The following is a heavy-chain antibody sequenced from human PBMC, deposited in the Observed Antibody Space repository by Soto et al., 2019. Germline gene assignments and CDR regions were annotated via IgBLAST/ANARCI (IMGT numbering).Heavy chain of an antibody. CDR2: ISGRGDST. D-gene: IGHD3-10*01. CDR1: GFTFSICGMTFISYA. CDR3: AKFREYYQGAGSSAYYFYGMDV. Sequence: PRGSLRLSCAASGFTFSICGMTFISYALSLVPQAAGKGLVCVSTISGRGDSTYEPDTVHVQFTIARYNSKHTLFVQMNSTRACETAVYYCAKFREYYQGAGSSAYYFYGMDVWGQGTTVTVSS. J-gene: IGHJ6*02. V-gene: IGHV3-23*01.